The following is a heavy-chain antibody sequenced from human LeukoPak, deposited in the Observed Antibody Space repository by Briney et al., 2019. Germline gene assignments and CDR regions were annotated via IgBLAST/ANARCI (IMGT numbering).Heavy chain of an antibody. D-gene: IGHD2-2*01. CDR2: IWDDGSNK. V-gene: IGHV3-30*02. CDR3: AKDIRYQLLSHQGNTFDI. J-gene: IGHJ3*02. Sequence: PGGSLRLSCVVSGFTFSSYGMHWVRQAPGKGLEGVAFIWDDGSNKYYAASVKGRLTLSRDNSKNTLYLHMNSLRAEDPAVYYCAKDIRYQLLSHQGNTFDIWGQGTVVTVS. CDR1: GFTFSSYG.